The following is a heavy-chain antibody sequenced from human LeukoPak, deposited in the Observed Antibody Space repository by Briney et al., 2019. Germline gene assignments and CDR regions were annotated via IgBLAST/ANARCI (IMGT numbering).Heavy chain of an antibody. J-gene: IGHJ4*02. D-gene: IGHD1-20*01. CDR3: ARDKGITGRADY. CDR2: ISSSSSYI. CDR1: GFTFSSYS. V-gene: IGHV3-21*01. Sequence: PGGSLRLSCAASGFTFSSYSMNWVRQAPGKGLEWVSSISSSSSYIYYADSVKGRFTISRDNAKNSLYLQMNSLRAEDTAVYYCARDKGITGRADYWGQGTLVNVSS.